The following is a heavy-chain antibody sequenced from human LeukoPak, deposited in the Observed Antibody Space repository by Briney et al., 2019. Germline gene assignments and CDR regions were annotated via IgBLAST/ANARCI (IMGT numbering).Heavy chain of an antibody. CDR2: ISSSGGTI. CDR3: ARERFSGSFWTRFDF. D-gene: IGHD1-26*01. CDR1: GFTFSDYY. V-gene: IGHV3-11*01. Sequence: GGSLRLSCAASGFTFSDYYMSWIRQAPGKGLEWVSYISSSGGTIYYADSVKGRFTISRDNAKNSLYLQMTSLRAEDTAVYYCARERFSGSFWTRFDFWGLGSLVTVSS. J-gene: IGHJ4*02.